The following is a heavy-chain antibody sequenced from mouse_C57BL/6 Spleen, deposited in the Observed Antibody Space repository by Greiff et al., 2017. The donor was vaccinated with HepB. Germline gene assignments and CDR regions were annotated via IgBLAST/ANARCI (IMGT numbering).Heavy chain of an antibody. V-gene: IGHV1-55*01. D-gene: IGHD1-1*01. CDR3: ARGGTTVVRYFDV. CDR1: GYTFTSYW. Sequence: VQLQQPGAELVKPGASVKMSCKASGYTFTSYWITWVKQRPGQGLEWIGDIYPGSGSTNYNEKFMSKATLTGDTSSSTAYMQLSSLTSEDSAVYYCARGGTTVVRYFDVWGTGTTVTVSS. J-gene: IGHJ1*03. CDR2: IYPGSGST.